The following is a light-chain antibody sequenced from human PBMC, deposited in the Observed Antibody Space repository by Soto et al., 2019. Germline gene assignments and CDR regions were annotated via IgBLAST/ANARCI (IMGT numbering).Light chain of an antibody. J-gene: IGKJ1*01. Sequence: EIVLTQSPGTLSLSPGERATLSCRASQSVSSSYLAWYQQKPAQAPRLLIYGASSRATGIPDRFSGSGSGTDFTLTISRLEPEDFAIYYCRQYGSSPWTFGQGTKVDIK. CDR2: GAS. CDR3: RQYGSSPWT. V-gene: IGKV3-20*01. CDR1: QSVSSSY.